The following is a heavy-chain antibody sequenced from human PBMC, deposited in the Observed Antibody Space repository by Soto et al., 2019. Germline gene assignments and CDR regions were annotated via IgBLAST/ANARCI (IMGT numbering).Heavy chain of an antibody. CDR1: GFTVSSNY. V-gene: IGHV3-53*01. D-gene: IGHD2-21*02. Sequence: GGSLRLSCAASGFTVSSNYISWVRQAPGKGLEWFSVIYSGGSTYYADSVKGRFTISRDNSKNTLYLQMNSLRAEDTAVYYCARAGTASPPGFYYYYGMDVWGQGTTVTVSS. CDR2: IYSGGST. CDR3: ARAGTASPPGFYYYYGMDV. J-gene: IGHJ6*02.